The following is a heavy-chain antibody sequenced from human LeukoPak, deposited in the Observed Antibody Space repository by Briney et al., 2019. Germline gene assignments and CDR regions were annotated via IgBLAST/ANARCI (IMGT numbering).Heavy chain of an antibody. CDR1: GGSISSSSYY. J-gene: IGHJ4*02. D-gene: IGHD3-16*01. Sequence: KPSETLSLTCTVSGGSISSSSYYWGWIRQPPGKGLERFGSIYYGGSTSYNPSLRSRVTISVDTSKNQFSLKLSSVTAADTAVYYCARGARSPYYFDSWGQGTLVSVSS. V-gene: IGHV4-39*01. CDR2: IYYGGST. CDR3: ARGARSPYYFDS.